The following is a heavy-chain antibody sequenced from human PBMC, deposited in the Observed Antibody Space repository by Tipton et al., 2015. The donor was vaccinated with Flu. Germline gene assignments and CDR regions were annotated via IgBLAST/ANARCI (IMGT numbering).Heavy chain of an antibody. J-gene: IGHJ6*04. Sequence: LRLSCTVSSGSISSTTYFCAWIRQPPGKGLELIGYIYYSGTTNYNPSLKSRVTISIDTSKTQFSLNLRSVTAADTAVYFCARTKFWNGDYDVWGKGTTVTVSS. CDR2: IYYSGTT. CDR1: SGSISSTTYF. CDR3: ARTKFWNGDYDV. D-gene: IGHD3-3*01. V-gene: IGHV4-61*05.